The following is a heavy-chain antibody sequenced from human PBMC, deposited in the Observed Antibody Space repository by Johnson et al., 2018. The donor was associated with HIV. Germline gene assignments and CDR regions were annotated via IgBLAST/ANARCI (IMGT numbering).Heavy chain of an antibody. Sequence: LVESGGGLVQPGRSLRLSCAASGFTFDDYAMHWVRQAPGKGLEWVSGISWNSGSIGYADSVKGRFTISRDNAKNSLYLQMNSLRAEDTAVYYCARPLGGAFDIWGQGTMVTVSS. CDR2: ISWNSGSI. CDR1: GFTFDDYA. CDR3: ARPLGGAFDI. V-gene: IGHV3-9*01. D-gene: IGHD3-10*01. J-gene: IGHJ3*02.